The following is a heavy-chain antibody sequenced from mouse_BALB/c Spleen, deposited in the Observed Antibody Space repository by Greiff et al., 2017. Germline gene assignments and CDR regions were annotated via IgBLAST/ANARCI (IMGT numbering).Heavy chain of an antibody. J-gene: IGHJ2*01. V-gene: IGHV1S81*02. CDR2: INPSNGGT. CDR1: GYTFTSYY. Sequence: VKLQESGAELVKPGASVKLSCKASGYTFTSYYMYWVKQRPGQGLEWIGEINPSNGGTNFNEKFKSKATLTVDKSSSTAYMQLSSLTSEDSAVYYCTRDGFDYWGQGTTLTVSS. D-gene: IGHD2-3*01. CDR3: TRDGFDY.